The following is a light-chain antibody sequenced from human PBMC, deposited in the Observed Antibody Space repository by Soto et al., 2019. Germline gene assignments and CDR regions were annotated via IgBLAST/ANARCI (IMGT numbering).Light chain of an antibody. Sequence: EIVMTHSPATLSVSPGERATLSCRASQSVSSNLAWFQQKPGQGPRLLLYGASTRATGIPARFSGSGSGTEFTLTISSLQSEDFAVDYCQQYDNWPPVTFGQGTKVEIK. J-gene: IGKJ1*01. CDR2: GAS. V-gene: IGKV3-15*01. CDR1: QSVSSN. CDR3: QQYDNWPPVT.